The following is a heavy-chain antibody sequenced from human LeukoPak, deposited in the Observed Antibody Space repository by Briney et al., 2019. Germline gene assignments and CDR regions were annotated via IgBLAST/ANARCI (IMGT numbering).Heavy chain of an antibody. V-gene: IGHV3-23*01. J-gene: IGHJ4*02. CDR2: ISGSGGST. CDR3: AKGHIVVVVAAAHDY. CDR1: GFTFSNSA. Sequence: PGGSLRLSCAASGFTFSNSAMSWVRQAPGKGLEWVSAISGSGGSTYYADSVKGRFTISRDNSKNTLYLQMNSLRAEDTAVYYCAKGHIVVVVAAAHDYWGQGTLVTVSS. D-gene: IGHD2-15*01.